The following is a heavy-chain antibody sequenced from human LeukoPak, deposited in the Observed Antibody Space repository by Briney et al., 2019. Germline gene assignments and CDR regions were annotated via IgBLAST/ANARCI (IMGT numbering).Heavy chain of an antibody. D-gene: IGHD1-1*01. Sequence: PGGSLRLSCAASGFTFSSDWVHWVRQAPGKGLEWVSRINPDGSSTSYADSVKGRFTISRDNAKNTLYLQMNSLRVEDTAVFYCARASLVGSGTSFDPWGQGTLVTVSS. V-gene: IGHV3-74*01. CDR2: INPDGSST. CDR1: GFTFSSDW. J-gene: IGHJ5*02. CDR3: ARASLVGSGTSFDP.